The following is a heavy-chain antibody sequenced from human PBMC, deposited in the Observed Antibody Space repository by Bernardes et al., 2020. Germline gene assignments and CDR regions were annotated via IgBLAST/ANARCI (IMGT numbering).Heavy chain of an antibody. D-gene: IGHD3-22*01. CDR3: ARGYYDSSEGGGYYYYGMDV. CDR1: GGTFSSYA. Sequence: SVKVSCKASGGTFSSYAISWVRQAPGQGLEWMGGIIPIFGTANYAQKFQGRVTITADESTSTAYMELSSLRSEDTAVYYCARGYYDSSEGGGYYYYGMDVWGQGTTVTVSS. J-gene: IGHJ6*02. V-gene: IGHV1-69*13. CDR2: IIPIFGTA.